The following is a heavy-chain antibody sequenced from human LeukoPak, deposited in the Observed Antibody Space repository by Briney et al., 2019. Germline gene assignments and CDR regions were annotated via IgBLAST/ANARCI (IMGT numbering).Heavy chain of an antibody. D-gene: IGHD3-22*01. CDR1: GGSISSYY. J-gene: IGHJ4*02. CDR3: ARDGYYDSSGYSD. CDR2: IYYSGST. V-gene: IGHV4-59*12. Sequence: PSETLSLTCTVSGGSISSYYWSWIRQPPGKGLEWIGYIYYSGSTNYNPSLKSRVTISVDTSKNQFSLKLSSVTAADTAVYYCARDGYYDSSGYSDWGQGTLVTVSS.